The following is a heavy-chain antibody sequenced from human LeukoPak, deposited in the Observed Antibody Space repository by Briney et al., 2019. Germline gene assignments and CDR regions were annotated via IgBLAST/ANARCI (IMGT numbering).Heavy chain of an antibody. CDR1: GYTFTDYY. D-gene: IGHD3-9*01. CDR3: ARDSSRRPQIYDIATSFSTDS. J-gene: IGHJ4*02. V-gene: IGHV1-2*02. CDR2: INPKIGGT. Sequence: GASVKVSCKASGYTFTDYYIHWVRQAPGQGLEWVGYINPKIGGTNYAQRFQGRVSMTRDTSITTAYMELRRVTSDDTAVYYCARDSSRRPQIYDIATSFSTDSWGQGTLVTVSS.